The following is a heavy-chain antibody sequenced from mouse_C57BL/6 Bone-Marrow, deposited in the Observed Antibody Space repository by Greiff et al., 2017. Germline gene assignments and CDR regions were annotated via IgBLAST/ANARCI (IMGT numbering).Heavy chain of an antibody. Sequence: EVMLVEPEGGLVQPGSSMKLSCTASGFTFSDYYMAWVRQVPEKGLEWVANINYDGSSTYYLDSLKSRFIISRDNAKNILYLQMSSLKSEDTASYYCAREKTTRSYFDYWGQGTTLTVSS. V-gene: IGHV5-16*01. J-gene: IGHJ2*01. CDR2: INYDGSST. CDR1: GFTFSDYY. D-gene: IGHD1-1*01. CDR3: AREKTTRSYFDY.